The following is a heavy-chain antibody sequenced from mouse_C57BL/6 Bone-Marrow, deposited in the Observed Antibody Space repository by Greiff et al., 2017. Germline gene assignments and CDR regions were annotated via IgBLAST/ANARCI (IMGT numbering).Heavy chain of an antibody. V-gene: IGHV1-26*01. CDR3: AMGIYYDYGAWFAY. CDR2: INPNNGGT. D-gene: IGHD2-4*01. J-gene: IGHJ3*01. CDR1: GYTFTDYY. Sequence: EVQLQQSGPELVKPGASVKISCKASGYTFTDYYMNWVKQSHGKSLEWIGDINPNNGGTSYNQKFKGKATLTVDKSSSTAYMELRSLTSEDSAVYYCAMGIYYDYGAWFAYWGQGTLVTVSA.